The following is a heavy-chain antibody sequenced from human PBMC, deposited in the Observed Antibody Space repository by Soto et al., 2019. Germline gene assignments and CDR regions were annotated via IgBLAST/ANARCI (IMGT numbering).Heavy chain of an antibody. V-gene: IGHV1-69*12. CDR2: IIPIFGTA. D-gene: IGHD2-21*02. J-gene: IGHJ4*02. CDR1: GGTFSSYA. Sequence: QVQLVQSGAEVKKPGSSVKVSCKASGGTFSSYAISWVRQAPGQGLEWMGGIIPIFGTANYAQKFQGKVTFSADESPSTAYIELSSLRSEDTALYCCARLDCGGDCLYVPGYWCQGTLVAVSS. CDR3: ARLDCGGDCLYVPGY.